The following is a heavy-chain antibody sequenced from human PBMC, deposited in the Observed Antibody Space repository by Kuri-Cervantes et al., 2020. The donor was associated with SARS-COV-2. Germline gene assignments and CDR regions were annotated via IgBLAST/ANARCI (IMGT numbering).Heavy chain of an antibody. CDR1: GGSISSSSYY. CDR2: IYYSGST. CDR3: ARQMMSSITIFGVVITRNWFDP. V-gene: IGHV4-39*01. Sequence: GSLRLSCTVSGGSISSSSYYWGWIRQPPGKGLEWIGSIYYSGSTYYNPSLKSRVTISVDTSKNQFSLKLNSVTAADTAVYYCARQMMSSITIFGVVITRNWFDPWGQGTLVTVSS. J-gene: IGHJ5*02. D-gene: IGHD3-3*01.